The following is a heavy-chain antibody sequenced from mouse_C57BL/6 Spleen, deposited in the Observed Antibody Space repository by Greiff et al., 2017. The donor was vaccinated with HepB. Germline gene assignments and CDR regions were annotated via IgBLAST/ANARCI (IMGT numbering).Heavy chain of an antibody. CDR1: GYTFTDYE. V-gene: IGHV1-15*01. J-gene: IGHJ2*01. CDR3: TRGDDGYFFDY. CDR2: IDPETGGT. D-gene: IGHD2-3*01. Sequence: QVQLQQSGAELVRPGASVTLSCKASGYTFTDYEMHWVKQTPVHGLEWIGAIDPETGGTAYNQKFKGKAILTADKSSSTAYMELRSLTSEDSAVYYGTRGDDGYFFDYWGQGTTLTVSS.